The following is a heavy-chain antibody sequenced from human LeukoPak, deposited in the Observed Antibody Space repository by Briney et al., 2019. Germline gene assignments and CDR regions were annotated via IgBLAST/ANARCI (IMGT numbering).Heavy chain of an antibody. J-gene: IGHJ6*02. Sequence: GALRLSPVASLFSFCAHYTDWVCPAPERGRGWVGLSRAKGDSYSTEYAASVRGRFSISRDESQNSMFLHMNSLKTEDTAVYFCAREYFYGMDVWGQGTTVTVSS. V-gene: IGHV3-72*01. CDR3: AREYFYGMDV. CDR1: LFSFCAHY. CDR2: SRAKGDSYST.